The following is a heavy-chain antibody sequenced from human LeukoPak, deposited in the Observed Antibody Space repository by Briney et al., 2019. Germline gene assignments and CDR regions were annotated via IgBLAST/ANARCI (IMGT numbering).Heavy chain of an antibody. D-gene: IGHD3-3*01. Sequence: PSGTLSLTCAVSGGSISSSNWWSWVRQPPGKGLEWIGEIYHSGSTNYNPSLKSRVTISVDKSKNQFSLKLSSVTAADTAVYYCARRGAYYDFWSGYYDALNWFDPWGQGTLVTVSS. CDR1: GGSISSSNW. V-gene: IGHV4-4*02. CDR2: IYHSGST. J-gene: IGHJ5*02. CDR3: ARRGAYYDFWSGYYDALNWFDP.